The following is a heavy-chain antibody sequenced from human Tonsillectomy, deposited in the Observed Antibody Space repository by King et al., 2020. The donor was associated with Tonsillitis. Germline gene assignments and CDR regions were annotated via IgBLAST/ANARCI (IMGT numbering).Heavy chain of an antibody. J-gene: IGHJ1*01. CDR2: TYYGGST. V-gene: IGHV4-39*01. Sequence: QLQESGPGLVKPSETLSLTCTVSAGSISSSSYYWGWVRQPPGKGLEWIGSTYYGGSTYYNPSLKSRVTISVDTSKNEFSLKLRSVTAADTAVYYCARGEMGNTTPRFFQHWGQGTLVIVS. CDR3: ARGEMGNTTPRFFQH. CDR1: AGSISSSSYY. D-gene: IGHD1-26*01.